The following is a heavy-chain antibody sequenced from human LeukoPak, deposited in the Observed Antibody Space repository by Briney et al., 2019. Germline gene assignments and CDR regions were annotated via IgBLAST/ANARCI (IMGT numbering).Heavy chain of an antibody. V-gene: IGHV1-2*02. CDR3: ARRLGGSSEGYEF. CDR1: GYTFTDLTEYY. Sequence: ASVKVSCKASGYTFTDLTEYYIHWVRQAPGQGREWMGWINPNNGGTKYAQKFQGRVTMTRDMSMNTAYMELSSLTSDDTAVYYCARRLGGSSEGYEFWGQGPLVTVSS. D-gene: IGHD1-26*01. J-gene: IGHJ4*02. CDR2: INPNNGGT.